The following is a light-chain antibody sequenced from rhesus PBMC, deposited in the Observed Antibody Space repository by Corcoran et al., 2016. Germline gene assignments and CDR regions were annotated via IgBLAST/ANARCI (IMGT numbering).Light chain of an antibody. CDR2: KTS. V-gene: IGKV1-74*01. Sequence: DIQMTQSPSSLSASVGDRVTITCRASENVNNYLNWYQQKPGKAPKLLIYKTSPLQSGGPSSFSGNASGTDYTFTNRSLQPEDVATYYCQHGYGTPFAFGPGTKLDVK. CDR1: ENVNNY. J-gene: IGKJ3*01. CDR3: QHGYGTPFA.